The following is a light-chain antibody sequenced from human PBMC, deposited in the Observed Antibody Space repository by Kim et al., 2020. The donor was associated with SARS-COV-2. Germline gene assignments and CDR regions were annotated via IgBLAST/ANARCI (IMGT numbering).Light chain of an antibody. CDR1: SGSISSDF. V-gene: IGLV6-57*01. Sequence: GKTVIIPCPRSSGSISSDFVQWVQQRPGTSPATVIYEDHVRPSGVPDRFSGFVDSSSNSASLTISGLKTEDEADDYCQSFHDNAWVFGGGTQLTVL. J-gene: IGLJ3*02. CDR3: QSFHDNAWV. CDR2: EDH.